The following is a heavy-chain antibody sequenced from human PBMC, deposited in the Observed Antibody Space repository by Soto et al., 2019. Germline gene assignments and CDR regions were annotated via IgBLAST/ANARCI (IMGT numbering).Heavy chain of an antibody. D-gene: IGHD3-22*01. J-gene: IGHJ4*02. V-gene: IGHV1-69*01. CDR2: IIPIFGTA. CDR1: GGTFSSYA. Sequence: QVQLVQSGAEVKKPGSSVKVSCKASGGTFSSYAISWVRQAPGQGLEWMGGIIPIFGTANYAQKFQGRVKITEDESTSTAYMELSSLRSEDTAVYYCARAPDYYDSSGYRTCYFDYWGQGTLVTVSS. CDR3: ARAPDYYDSSGYRTCYFDY.